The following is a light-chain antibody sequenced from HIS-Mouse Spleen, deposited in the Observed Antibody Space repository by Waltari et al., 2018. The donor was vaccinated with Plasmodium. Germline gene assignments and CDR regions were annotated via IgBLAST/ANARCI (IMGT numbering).Light chain of an antibody. CDR2: DAS. CDR1: QGISSA. Sequence: AIKLTQSPSSRSASVGDRVTITCRASQGISSALAWYQQKPGQAPKLLIDDASSLESGVPSRFSGSGSGTDFTLTISRLQPEDFATCCCQQFNSYPLTCGGGTKVEIK. V-gene: IGKV1-13*02. J-gene: IGKJ4*01. CDR3: QQFNSYPLT.